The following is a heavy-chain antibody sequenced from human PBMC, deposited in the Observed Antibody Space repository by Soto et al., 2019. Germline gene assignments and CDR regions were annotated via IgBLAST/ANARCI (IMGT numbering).Heavy chain of an antibody. J-gene: IGHJ4*02. CDR3: ARRFAVPSIAARPGYYFDY. V-gene: IGHV1-69*06. Sequence: QVQLVQSGAEVKKPGSSVKVSCKASGGTFSSYAISWVRQAPGQGLEWMGGIIPIFGTANYAQKFQGRVTITADKSTSTAYMELSSLRSEDTAVYYCARRFAVPSIAARPGYYFDYWGKGTLVTVSS. CDR2: IIPIFGTA. D-gene: IGHD6-6*01. CDR1: GGTFSSYA.